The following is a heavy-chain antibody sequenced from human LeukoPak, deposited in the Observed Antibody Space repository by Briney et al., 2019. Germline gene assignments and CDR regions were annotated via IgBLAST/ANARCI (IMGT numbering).Heavy chain of an antibody. J-gene: IGHJ6*03. CDR2: IFYSGST. D-gene: IGHD6-19*01. CDR1: GVSISTSSYH. Sequence: SETLSLTCTVSGVSISTSSYHWGWVRQPPGKGLEWIGNIFYSGSTYYSPSLKSRVTISLDTSRNQFSLKLNSVTAADTAVYYCARGLRSYGSGWATGYYYYYYMDVWGKGTTVTVSS. CDR3: ARGLRSYGSGWATGYYYYYYMDV. V-gene: IGHV4-39*07.